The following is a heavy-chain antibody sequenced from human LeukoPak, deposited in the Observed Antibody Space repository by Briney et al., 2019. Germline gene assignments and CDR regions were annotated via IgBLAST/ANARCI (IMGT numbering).Heavy chain of an antibody. CDR3: AKDSHPNQTRIAAAGNFVY. Sequence: PGGSLRLSCAASGFTFSSYSMNWVRQAPGKGLEWVSAISGSGGSTYYADSVKGRFTISRDNSKNTLYLQMNSLRAEDTAVYYCAKDSHPNQTRIAAAGNFVYWGQGTLVTVSS. CDR1: GFTFSSYS. CDR2: ISGSGGST. D-gene: IGHD6-13*01. V-gene: IGHV3-23*01. J-gene: IGHJ4*02.